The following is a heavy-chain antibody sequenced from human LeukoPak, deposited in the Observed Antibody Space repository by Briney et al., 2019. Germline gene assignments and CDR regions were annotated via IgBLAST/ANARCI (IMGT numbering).Heavy chain of an antibody. J-gene: IGHJ4*02. CDR3: TKAPVNSCLGAFCYPFDS. Sequence: GGSLRLSCAASGFTFSTYAMTWVRQAPGKGLEWVSLISGTGGSTYYADSVKGRFTISRDNSKNTLYLQMNSLRAEDTAIYYCTKAPVNSCLGAFCYPFDSWGQGTLVTVSS. CDR2: ISGTGGST. V-gene: IGHV3-23*01. CDR1: GFTFSTYA. D-gene: IGHD2-15*01.